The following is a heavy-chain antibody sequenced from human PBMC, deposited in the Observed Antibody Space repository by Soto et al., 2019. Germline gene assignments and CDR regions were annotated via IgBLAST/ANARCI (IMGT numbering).Heavy chain of an antibody. D-gene: IGHD2-2*01. CDR2: IWYDGSNK. Sequence: QVQLVESGGGVVQPGRSLRLSCAASGLTFSSYGMHWVRQAPGKGLEWVAVIWYDGSNKYYADSVKGRFTISRDNSKNTLYLQMNSLRAEDTAVYYCARESIVVVPAAIKGLDYWGQGTLVTVSS. J-gene: IGHJ4*02. CDR3: ARESIVVVPAAIKGLDY. CDR1: GLTFSSYG. V-gene: IGHV3-33*01.